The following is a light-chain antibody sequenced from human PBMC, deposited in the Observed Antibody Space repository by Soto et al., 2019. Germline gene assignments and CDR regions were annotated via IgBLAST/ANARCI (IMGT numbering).Light chain of an antibody. V-gene: IGKV3-20*01. CDR2: GAS. CDR3: QQYDTSPRT. CDR1: QSGSSNY. J-gene: IGKJ1*01. Sequence: EVMLTQSPGTLSLSPGERATLSCRASQSGSSNYLAWYQQKSGQAPRLLIYGASNRATGIPDRFSGSGSGIDFTLTIRRLEPEDFAVYYCQQYDTSPRTFGQGTKVELK.